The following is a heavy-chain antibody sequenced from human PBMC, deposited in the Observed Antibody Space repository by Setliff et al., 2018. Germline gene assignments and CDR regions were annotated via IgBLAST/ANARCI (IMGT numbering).Heavy chain of an antibody. V-gene: IGHV4-39*07. CDR3: GRVDFTMIQGVVGH. Sequence: SETLSLTCTVSGGSVSSTSHYWGWIRQAPGKGMEWIGSVYYSGYTYSKPSLQSRVSMSVDAPKNQFSLKLASVTAADTAVYYCGRVDFTMIQGVVGHWGQGTLVTVPQ. D-gene: IGHD3-10*01. J-gene: IGHJ1*01. CDR1: GGSVSSTSHY. CDR2: VYYSGYT.